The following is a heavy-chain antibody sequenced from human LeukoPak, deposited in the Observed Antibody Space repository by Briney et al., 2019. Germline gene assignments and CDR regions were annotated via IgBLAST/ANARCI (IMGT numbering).Heavy chain of an antibody. J-gene: IGHJ4*02. CDR2: IYHSGST. CDR1: GYSIGSGYY. Sequence: SETLSLTCAVSGYSIGSGYYWGWIRQPPGKGLEWIGSIYHSGSTYYKPSLKSRFTISVDTSKNHFSLKLSSVTAADTAVYYCARHDCSSTSCYLVTGTTFNCWGQGTLVTVSS. V-gene: IGHV4-38-2*01. CDR3: ARHDCSSTSCYLVTGTTFNC. D-gene: IGHD2-2*01.